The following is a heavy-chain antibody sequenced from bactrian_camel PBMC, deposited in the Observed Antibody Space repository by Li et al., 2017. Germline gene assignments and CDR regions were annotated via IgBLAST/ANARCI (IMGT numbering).Heavy chain of an antibody. D-gene: IGHD4*01. CDR1: GFAFSSYI. J-gene: IGHJ4*01. Sequence: HVQLVESGGGSVQAGGSLRLSCAASGFAFSSYIMIWARQAPGKGLEWVSTISSDGGRTSYADSVKGRFTISRDNAKNALYLQLNSLKTEDTAMYYCAKGTSWSFDYRGSSASLRRGQGTQVTVS. CDR3: AKGTSWSFDYRGSSASLR. CDR2: ISSDGGRT. V-gene: IGHV3S1*01.